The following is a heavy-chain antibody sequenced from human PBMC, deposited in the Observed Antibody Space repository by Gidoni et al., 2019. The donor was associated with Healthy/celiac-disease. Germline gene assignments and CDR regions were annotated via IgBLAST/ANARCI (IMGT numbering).Heavy chain of an antibody. J-gene: IGHJ2*01. Sequence: QVQLQESGPGLVKPSETLSLTCAVSGYSISSGYYWGWIRQPPGKGLEWIGSIYHSGSTYYHPSLKSRVTISVDTSKNHFSLNLSSVTAADTAVYYCARHLGWELLRIDWYFDLWGRGTLVTVSS. CDR1: GYSISSGYY. CDR3: ARHLGWELLRIDWYFDL. CDR2: IYHSGST. V-gene: IGHV4-38-2*01. D-gene: IGHD1-26*01.